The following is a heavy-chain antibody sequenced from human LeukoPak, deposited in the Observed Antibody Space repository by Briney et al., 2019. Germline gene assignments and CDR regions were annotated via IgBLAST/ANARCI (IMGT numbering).Heavy chain of an antibody. Sequence: GGSLRLSCAAAGFIFRGYAMIWVRQAPGKGLEWVSVIDSSGGSTYYADSVKGRFTISRDNSKNTLFLQMNSLRVEDTALYYCAKDEVPGDSIISIDYWGQGTLVTVSS. V-gene: IGHV3-23*01. CDR1: GFIFRGYA. CDR3: AKDEVPGDSIISIDY. J-gene: IGHJ4*02. D-gene: IGHD7-27*01. CDR2: IDSSGGST.